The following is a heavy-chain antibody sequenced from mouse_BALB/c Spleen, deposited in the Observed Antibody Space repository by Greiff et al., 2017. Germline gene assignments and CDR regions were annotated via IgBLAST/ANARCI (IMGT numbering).Heavy chain of an antibody. CDR1: GFTFSDYY. CDR3: ARQDDGYYRFAY. CDR2: ISSGGSYT. D-gene: IGHD2-3*01. V-gene: IGHV5-4*02. Sequence: EVKLMESGGGLVKPGGSLKLSCAASGFTFSDYYMYWVRQTPEKRLEWVATISSGGSYTYYPDSVKGRFTISRDNAKNTLYLQMSSLKSEDTAMYYCARQDDGYYRFAYWGQGTLVTVSA. J-gene: IGHJ3*01.